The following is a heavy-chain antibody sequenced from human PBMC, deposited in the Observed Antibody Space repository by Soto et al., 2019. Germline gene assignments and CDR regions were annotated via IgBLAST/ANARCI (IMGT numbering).Heavy chain of an antibody. CDR2: IKSQVDGGTT. Sequence: EVQLVESGGDLVEPGGYLRLSCAASGFSVTSAWMNGVRQAPGKGREWVGRIKSQVDGGTTAFMAPVTDRLTMSRDDAEHTVSLHMSSLMTDDPAVYYCIGQITIYGVGYIYWGQGPLVTVSS. J-gene: IGHJ4*02. CDR1: GFSVTSAW. D-gene: IGHD3-3*01. V-gene: IGHV3-15*07. CDR3: IGQITIYGVGYIY.